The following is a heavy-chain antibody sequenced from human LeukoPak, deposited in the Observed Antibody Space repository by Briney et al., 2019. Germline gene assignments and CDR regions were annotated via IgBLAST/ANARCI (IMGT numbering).Heavy chain of an antibody. Sequence: GGSLRLSCAASGFTFSSYWMSWIRQAPGKGLEWISFISSRGTTTDYADSVKGRFTISRDNANSSLFLQMNSLRAEDTALYYCARDRGSNNYFDQWGQGTLVTVSS. CDR1: GFTFSSYW. D-gene: IGHD2-2*01. CDR3: ARDRGSNNYFDQ. V-gene: IGHV3-11*01. CDR2: ISSRGTTT. J-gene: IGHJ4*02.